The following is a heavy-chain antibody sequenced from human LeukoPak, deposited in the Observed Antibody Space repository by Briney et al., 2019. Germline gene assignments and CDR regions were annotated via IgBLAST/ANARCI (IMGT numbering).Heavy chain of an antibody. D-gene: IGHD7-27*01. CDR3: ANWGGTY. J-gene: IGHJ4*02. CDR1: GFTFSSYA. Sequence: PGGSLRLSCAASGFTFSSYAMGWVRQAPGKGLEWVSTISDTSGSTHYADSVKGRFTISRDNSKNTLYLQMHSLRAEDSAVYYCANWGGTYWGQGTLVTVSS. V-gene: IGHV3-23*01. CDR2: ISDTSGST.